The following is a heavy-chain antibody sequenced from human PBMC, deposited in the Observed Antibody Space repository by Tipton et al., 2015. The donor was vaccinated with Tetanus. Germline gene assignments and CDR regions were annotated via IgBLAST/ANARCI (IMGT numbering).Heavy chain of an antibody. J-gene: IGHJ4*02. CDR2: ISSDGSNK. D-gene: IGHD6-19*01. V-gene: IGHV3-30*04. CDR1: GFTFSSYA. CDR3: AKEVDVSSGWRNFDY. Sequence: QLVQSGGGVVQPGRSLRLSCTASGFTFSSYAMHWVRQAPGKGLEWVAVISSDGSNKYYANSVKGRFTISRDNSKYTLFLHMDPLRAEDTAVYYCAKEVDVSSGWRNFDYWGQGTLVTVSS.